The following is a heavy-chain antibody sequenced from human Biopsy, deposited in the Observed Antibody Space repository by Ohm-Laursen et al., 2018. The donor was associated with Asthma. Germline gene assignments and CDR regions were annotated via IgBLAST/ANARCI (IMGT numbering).Heavy chain of an antibody. D-gene: IGHD3-9*01. J-gene: IGHJ3*02. CDR1: GYTFINYA. CDR3: ARTYYDFLTGQVNDAFDM. Sequence: SVKVSCKASGYTFINYAIHWVRQAPGQRLEWMGWINAGNGNTKHSQKFQGRVTISRDTSASTAYMDLSSLRSEDTAVYYCARTYYDFLTGQVNDAFDMWGQGTMVTVSS. V-gene: IGHV1-3*01. CDR2: INAGNGNT.